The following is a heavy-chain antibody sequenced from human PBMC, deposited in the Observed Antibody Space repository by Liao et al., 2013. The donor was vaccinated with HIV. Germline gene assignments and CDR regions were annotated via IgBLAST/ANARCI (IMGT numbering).Heavy chain of an antibody. CDR1: GGSFSAYY. CDR3: ARGHVLLWFGESLPGSYYFDY. J-gene: IGHJ4*02. V-gene: IGHV4-34*01. D-gene: IGHD3-10*01. CDR2: IDHSGST. Sequence: QVQVNQWGPGLLKPSETLSLACTVYGGSFSAYYWNWIRQSPGKGLEWIGEIDHSGSTNYRASLKSRVTLSLDPSKTQFYLKLNSVTAADTAVYYCARGHVLLWFGESLPGSYYFDYWGQGSLVIVSS.